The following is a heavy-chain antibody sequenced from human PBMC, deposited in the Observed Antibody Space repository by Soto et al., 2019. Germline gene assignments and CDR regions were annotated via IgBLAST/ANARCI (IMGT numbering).Heavy chain of an antibody. CDR1: GFTFSSYA. J-gene: IGHJ4*02. CDR3: AKDGIVGAKGGVDY. CDR2: ISGSGGST. D-gene: IGHD1-26*01. V-gene: IGHV3-23*01. Sequence: GGSLRLSCAASGFTFSSYAMSWVRQAPGKGLEWVSAISGSGGSTYYADSVKGRFTISRDNSKNTLYLQMNSLRAEVTAVYYCAKDGIVGAKGGVDYWGQGTLVTVSS.